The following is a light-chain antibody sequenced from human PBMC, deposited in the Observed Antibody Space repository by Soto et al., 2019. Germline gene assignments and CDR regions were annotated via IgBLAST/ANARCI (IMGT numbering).Light chain of an antibody. J-gene: IGLJ1*01. CDR2: GVN. Sequence: QSVLTQPPSASGTPGQRVTISCSGSSSNIGSNTVNWYQQLPGTAPKLVIYGVNQRPSGVPNRFSASNSDNTASLTISGLQAEDEADYYCCSYVTTPEIFGTGTKVTVL. V-gene: IGLV1-44*01. CDR3: CSYVTTPEI. CDR1: SSNIGSNT.